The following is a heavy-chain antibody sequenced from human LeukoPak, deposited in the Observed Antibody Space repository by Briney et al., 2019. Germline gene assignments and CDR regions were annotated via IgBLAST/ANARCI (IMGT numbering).Heavy chain of an antibody. CDR2: IWYDGSNK. D-gene: IGHD2-2*01. CDR3: AKAAIVVVPAAPDY. V-gene: IGHV3-33*06. J-gene: IGHJ4*02. Sequence: PGGSLRLSCAASGFTFSSYGMHWVRQAPRKGLEWVAVIWYDGSNKYYADSVKGRFTISRDNSKNTLYLQMNSLRAEDTAVYYCAKAAIVVVPAAPDYWGQGTLVTVSS. CDR1: GFTFSSYG.